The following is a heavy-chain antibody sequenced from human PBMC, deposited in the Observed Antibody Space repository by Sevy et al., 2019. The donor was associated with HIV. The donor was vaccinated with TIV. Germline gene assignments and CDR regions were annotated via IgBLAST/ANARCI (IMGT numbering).Heavy chain of an antibody. D-gene: IGHD4-17*01. V-gene: IGHV4-30-2*01. CDR3: VRDGGTVTTPGYFDY. CDR2: IFHTGST. CDR1: GGSISSGAYS. J-gene: IGHJ4*02. Sequence: SETLSLTCTVSGGSISSGAYSWNWIRQPPGKGLEWIGYIFHTGSTYYNPSLKSRVTVSVDRSKNQFSLKMTSVTAADTAVYYGVRDGGTVTTPGYFDYWGQGTLVTVSS.